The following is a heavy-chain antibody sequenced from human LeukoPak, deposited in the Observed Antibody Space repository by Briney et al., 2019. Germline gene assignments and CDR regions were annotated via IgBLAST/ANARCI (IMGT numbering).Heavy chain of an antibody. V-gene: IGHV6-1*01. Sequence: SQTLSLTCAISGDSVSSNSAAWNWITQSPSRGLEWLGRTYYRSKWYSDDAVSVKSPLPTNPATCKNQFSLQLNSVTPEDTAVYYCARDSSGWRSIFDYWGQGTLVSVSS. D-gene: IGHD6-19*01. CDR2: TYYRSKWYS. CDR1: GDSVSSNSAA. CDR3: ARDSSGWRSIFDY. J-gene: IGHJ4*02.